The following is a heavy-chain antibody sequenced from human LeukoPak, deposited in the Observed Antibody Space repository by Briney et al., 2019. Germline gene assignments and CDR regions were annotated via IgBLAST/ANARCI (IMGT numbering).Heavy chain of an antibody. Sequence: GASVKVSCKASGYTFTSNDINWVRQATGQGLEWMGWMYPNSGNTGYAQKFQGRVTMTRNTSISTAYMELSSLRSEDTAVYYCARGGTLVATVLKETPYYYYMDVWGKGTTVTVSS. V-gene: IGHV1-8*01. J-gene: IGHJ6*03. CDR2: MYPNSGNT. CDR3: ARGGTLVATVLKETPYYYYMDV. D-gene: IGHD5-12*01. CDR1: GYTFTSND.